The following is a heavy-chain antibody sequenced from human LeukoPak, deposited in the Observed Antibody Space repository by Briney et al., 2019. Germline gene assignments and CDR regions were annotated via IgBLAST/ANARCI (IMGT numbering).Heavy chain of an antibody. CDR1: GGSISSYY. D-gene: IGHD4-17*01. V-gene: IGHV4-59*01. CDR3: ARLPVTNYYYYMDV. CDR2: IYYSGST. J-gene: IGHJ6*03. Sequence: SETLSLTCTVSGGSISSYYWSWIRQPPGKGLEWIGYIYYSGSTNYNPSLKSRVTISVDTSKNQFSLKLSSVPAADTAVYCCARLPVTNYYYYMDVWGKGTTVTVSS.